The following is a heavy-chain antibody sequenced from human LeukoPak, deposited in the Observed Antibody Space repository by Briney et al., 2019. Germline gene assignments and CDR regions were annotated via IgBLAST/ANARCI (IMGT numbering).Heavy chain of an antibody. CDR2: INPNSGGT. V-gene: IGHV1-2*06. CDR3: ARGDYDYVWGSYRSNWFDP. Sequence: ASVKVSCKASGYTFTGYYMHWVRQAPGQGLEWMGRINPNSGGTNYAQKFQGRVTMTRDTSISTAYMVLSRLRSDDTAVYYCARGDYDYVWGSYRSNWFDPWGQGTLVTVSS. J-gene: IGHJ5*02. CDR1: GYTFTGYY. D-gene: IGHD3-16*02.